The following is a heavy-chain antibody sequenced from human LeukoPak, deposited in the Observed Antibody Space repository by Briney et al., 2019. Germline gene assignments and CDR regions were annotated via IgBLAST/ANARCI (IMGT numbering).Heavy chain of an antibody. D-gene: IGHD1-26*01. V-gene: IGHV3-23*01. CDR3: AKGSKSGRPTNYYYMDV. Sequence: PGGSLRLSCAASGFTFSSYAMSWVRQAPGKGLEWVSAISGSGGSTYYADSVKGRFTISRDNSKNTLYLQMNSLRAEDTAVYYCAKGSKSGRPTNYYYMDVWRKGATVTVSS. J-gene: IGHJ6*03. CDR1: GFTFSSYA. CDR2: ISGSGGST.